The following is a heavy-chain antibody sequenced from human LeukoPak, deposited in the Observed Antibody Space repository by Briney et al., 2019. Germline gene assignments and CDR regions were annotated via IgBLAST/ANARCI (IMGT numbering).Heavy chain of an antibody. Sequence: KPSETLSLTCTVSGGSISSGSYYWSWIRQPAGKGLEWIGRIYTSGSTNYNPSLKSRVTISVDTSKNQFSLKLSSVTAADTAVYYCARDAHCGGDCYSFDYWGQGTLVTVSS. J-gene: IGHJ4*02. CDR1: GGSISSGSYY. D-gene: IGHD2-21*01. CDR2: IYTSGST. CDR3: ARDAHCGGDCYSFDY. V-gene: IGHV4-61*02.